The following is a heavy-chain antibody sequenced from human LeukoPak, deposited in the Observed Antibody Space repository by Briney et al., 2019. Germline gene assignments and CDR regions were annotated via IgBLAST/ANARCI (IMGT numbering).Heavy chain of an antibody. J-gene: IGHJ3*02. V-gene: IGHV1-69*06. Sequence: ASVKVSCKASGGTFSSYAISWVRQAPGQGLEWMGGIIPIFGTANYAQKFQGRVTITADKSTSTAYMELSSLRSEDTAVYYCAREGYYGSGSLGAFDIWDQGTMVTVSS. CDR2: IIPIFGTA. CDR1: GGTFSSYA. D-gene: IGHD3-10*01. CDR3: AREGYYGSGSLGAFDI.